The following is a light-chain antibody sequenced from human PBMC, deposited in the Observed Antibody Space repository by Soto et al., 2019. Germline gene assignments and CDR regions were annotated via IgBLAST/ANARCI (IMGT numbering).Light chain of an antibody. J-gene: IGKJ4*01. V-gene: IGKV1-5*03. CDR2: KTS. CDR1: QSISAY. CDR3: QQYKSFSLT. Sequence: DIQMTQSPSSLSASVGDRITITCRASQSISAYLNWYQQKPGKAPKLLIYKTSNLESGVPSRFSGSGSGTEFSLTISSLQPDDFATYYCQQYKSFSLTFGGGTRVEVK.